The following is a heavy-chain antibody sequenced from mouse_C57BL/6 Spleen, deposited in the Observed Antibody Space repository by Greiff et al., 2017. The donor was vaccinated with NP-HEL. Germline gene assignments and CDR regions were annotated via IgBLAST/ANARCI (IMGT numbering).Heavy chain of an antibody. J-gene: IGHJ4*01. D-gene: IGHD2-12*01. V-gene: IGHV1-82*01. CDR1: GYAFSSSW. CDR2: IYPGDGDT. CDR3: ARTYYIAMDY. Sequence: VQLQQSGPELVKPGASVKISCKASGYAFSSSWMNWVKQRPGKGLEWIGRIYPGDGDTNYNGKFKGKATLTADKSSSTAYMQISSLTSEDSAVYFCARTYYIAMDYWGQGTSVTVSS.